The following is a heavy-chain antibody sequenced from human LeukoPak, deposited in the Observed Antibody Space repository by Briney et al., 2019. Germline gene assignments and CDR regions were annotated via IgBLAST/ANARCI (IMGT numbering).Heavy chain of an antibody. D-gene: IGHD6-13*01. CDR3: ARIGYSSSSFDY. V-gene: IGHV3-7*01. J-gene: IGHJ4*02. Sequence: GGSLRLSCAASGFRFTNYWMSWVSQAPGKGLEWVANIKQDGSEIDYSDPMKGRFTISRDNTRNSVYLQVDSLRAEDTAVYYCARIGYSSSSFDYWGQGTLVIVSS. CDR2: IKQDGSEI. CDR1: GFRFTNYW.